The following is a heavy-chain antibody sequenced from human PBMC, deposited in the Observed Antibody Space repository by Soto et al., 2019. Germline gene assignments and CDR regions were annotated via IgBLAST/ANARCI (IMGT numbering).Heavy chain of an antibody. V-gene: IGHV3-23*01. D-gene: IGHD6-6*01. CDR1: GFTFSSYA. CDR2: ISGSGGST. J-gene: IGHJ6*02. Sequence: GGSLRLSCAASGFTFSSYAMSWVRQAPGKGLEWVSAISGSGGSTYYADSVKGRFTISRDNSKNTLYLQMNSLRAEDTAVYYCAKEGQLVGSYYYYGMDVWGQGTTVTVSS. CDR3: AKEGQLVGSYYYYGMDV.